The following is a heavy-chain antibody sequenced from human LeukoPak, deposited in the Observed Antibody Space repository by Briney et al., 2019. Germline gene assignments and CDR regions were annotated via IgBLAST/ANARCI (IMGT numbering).Heavy chain of an antibody. V-gene: IGHV1-18*01. J-gene: IGHJ4*02. Sequence: ASMTLSFKSSVGTFSSYTISWVRQSPGQRLEWMGWISAYICNTNYAQKLQGRVTMTTDTSTRTAYMELRSLRSDDTAVYYCARDRSPVYDILTGCYRAYFDYWGQGTLVTVSS. CDR1: VGTFSSYT. CDR2: ISAYICNT. D-gene: IGHD3-9*01. CDR3: ARDRSPVYDILTGCYRAYFDY.